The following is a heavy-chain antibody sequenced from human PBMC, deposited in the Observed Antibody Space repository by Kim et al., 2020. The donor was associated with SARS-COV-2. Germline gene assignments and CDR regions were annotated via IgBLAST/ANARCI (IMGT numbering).Heavy chain of an antibody. J-gene: IGHJ4*02. V-gene: IGHV3-30*18. Sequence: GGSLRLSCAASGFTFSSYGMHWVRQAPGKGLEWVAVISYDGSNKYYADSVKGRFTISRDNSKNTLYLQMNSLRAEDTAVYYCAKGRSRYSSSWYSDYWGQGTLVTVSS. D-gene: IGHD6-13*01. CDR1: GFTFSSYG. CDR3: AKGRSRYSSSWYSDY. CDR2: ISYDGSNK.